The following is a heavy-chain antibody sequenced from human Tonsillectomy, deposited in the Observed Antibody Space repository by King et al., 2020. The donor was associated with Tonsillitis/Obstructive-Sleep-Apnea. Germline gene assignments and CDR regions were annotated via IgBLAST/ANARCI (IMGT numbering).Heavy chain of an antibody. D-gene: IGHD6-13*01. CDR1: GFIFSDYY. J-gene: IGHJ6*02. V-gene: IGHV3-11*06. Sequence: VQLVESGGGLVKPGGSLRLSCAASGFIFSDYYMNWIRQAPGKGLEWVSYISSSSSHTNYADSVKGRFAISRDNAKNSLYLQMNSLRAEDTAVYYCARDLMAARLQSYYVMDVWGQGTTVTVSS. CDR3: ARDLMAARLQSYYVMDV. CDR2: ISSSSSHT.